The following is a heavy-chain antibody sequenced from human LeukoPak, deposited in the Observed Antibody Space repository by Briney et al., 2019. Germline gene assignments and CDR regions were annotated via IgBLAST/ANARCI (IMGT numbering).Heavy chain of an antibody. D-gene: IGHD6-13*01. Sequence: PGGSPRLSCAASGFTFSSYAMSWVRQAPGKGLEWVSAISGSGGSTYYADSVKGRFTISRDNSKNTLYLQMNSLRAEDTAVYYCAKDGHSSSWSAHYAEYFQHWGQGTLVTVSS. CDR2: ISGSGGST. CDR1: GFTFSSYA. V-gene: IGHV3-23*01. J-gene: IGHJ1*01. CDR3: AKDGHSSSWSAHYAEYFQH.